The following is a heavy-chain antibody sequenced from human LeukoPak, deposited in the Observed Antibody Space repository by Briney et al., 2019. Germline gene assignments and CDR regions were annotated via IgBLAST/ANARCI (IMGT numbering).Heavy chain of an antibody. D-gene: IGHD5-24*01. J-gene: IGHJ5*01. CDR2: IIPIFGTA. CDR3: ARGDGYGYNWFDS. V-gene: IGHV1-69*05. Sequence: SVKVSCKAFGGTFSRYGFSWVRQAPGQGLEWMGRIIPIFGTANYAQKFQGRVTITTDEFTSTAYIELSSLRYDDTAVYYCARGDGYGYNWFDSWGQGTLVTVSS. CDR1: GGTFSRYG.